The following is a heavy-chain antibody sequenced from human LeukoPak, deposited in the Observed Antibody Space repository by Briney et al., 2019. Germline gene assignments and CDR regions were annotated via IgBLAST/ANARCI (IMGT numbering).Heavy chain of an antibody. CDR2: IYTSGST. J-gene: IGHJ5*02. Sequence: SETLSLTCTVSGGSISSSSYYWGWIRQPPGKGLEWIGRIYTSGSTNYNPSLKSRVTISVDTSKNQFSLKLSSVTAADTAVYYCARAYDFWSGYYYPWGQGTLVTVSS. V-gene: IGHV4-39*07. CDR3: ARAYDFWSGYYYP. D-gene: IGHD3-3*01. CDR1: GGSISSSSYY.